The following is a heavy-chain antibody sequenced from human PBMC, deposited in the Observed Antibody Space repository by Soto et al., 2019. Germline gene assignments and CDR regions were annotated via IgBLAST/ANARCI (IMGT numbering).Heavy chain of an antibody. CDR1: GYTFTGYY. D-gene: IGHD6-13*01. Sequence: QVQLVQSGAEVKKPGASVKVSCKASGYTFTGYYMHWVRQAPGQGLEWMGWINPNSGGTNYAQKFQGWVTMTRDTSISTAYMELSRLRSDDTAVYYCAREGYSSSWAPYYYYYYMDVWDKGTTVTVSS. CDR2: INPNSGGT. V-gene: IGHV1-2*04. J-gene: IGHJ6*03. CDR3: AREGYSSSWAPYYYYYYMDV.